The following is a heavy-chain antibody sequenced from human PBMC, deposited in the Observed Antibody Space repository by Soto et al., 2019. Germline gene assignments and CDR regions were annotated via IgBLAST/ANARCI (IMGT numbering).Heavy chain of an antibody. CDR2: TSYDGSNK. D-gene: IGHD3-16*01. J-gene: IGHJ6*02. Sequence: QVQLVESGGGVVQPGTSRRLSWVRAGFPFRRYVIHGVRQAPGKGLEWVALTSYDGSNKFYGDSVKGRFTISRDNYRNTVELQMDSLRLEDTDLYYCARWGTTGGLDVWGHGTRVSVSS. CDR1: GFPFRRYV. V-gene: IGHV3-33*05. CDR3: ARWGTTGGLDV.